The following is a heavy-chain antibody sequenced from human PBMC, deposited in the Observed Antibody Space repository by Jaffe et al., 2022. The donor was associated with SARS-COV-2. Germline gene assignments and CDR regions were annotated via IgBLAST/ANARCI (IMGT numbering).Heavy chain of an antibody. CDR3: ARRGQWLGGGLFDY. CDR1: GGSFDNYY. Sequence: QVQLQESGPGLVKPSETLSLTCTISGGSFDNYYWSWVRQPPGGQLEWVGYIRYSGSTNYNPSLKSRVTLSVDLSKNQFSLTLNSVTAADTAVYYCARRGQWLGGGLFDYWGQGILVTVSS. J-gene: IGHJ4*02. CDR2: IRYSGST. D-gene: IGHD6-19*01. V-gene: IGHV4-59*01.